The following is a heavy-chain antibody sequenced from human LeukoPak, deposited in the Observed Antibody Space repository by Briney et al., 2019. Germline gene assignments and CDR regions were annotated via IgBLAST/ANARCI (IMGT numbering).Heavy chain of an antibody. Sequence: PSETLSLTCTVSGGSISSSSYYWGWIRQPPGKGLEWIGSIYYSGSTYYNPSLKSRVTISVDTSKNQFSLKLSSVTAADTAVYYCARDVRLGMYNWFDPWGQGTLVTVSS. D-gene: IGHD3-22*01. CDR3: ARDVRLGMYNWFDP. V-gene: IGHV4-39*07. CDR1: GGSISSSSYY. CDR2: IYYSGST. J-gene: IGHJ5*02.